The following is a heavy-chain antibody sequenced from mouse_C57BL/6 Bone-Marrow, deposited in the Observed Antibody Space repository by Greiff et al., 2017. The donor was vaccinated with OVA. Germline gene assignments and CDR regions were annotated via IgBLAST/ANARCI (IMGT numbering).Heavy chain of an antibody. CDR1: GYTFTDYY. CDR3: ARRGVIYYYGPWYFDV. V-gene: IGHV1-75*01. Sequence: QVQLQQSGPELVKPGASVKISCKASGYTFTDYYINWVKQRPGQGLEWIGWIFPGSGSTYYNEKFKGKATLTVDQSSSTAYMLLSSLTSEDSAVYFCARRGVIYYYGPWYFDVWGTGTTVTVSS. D-gene: IGHD1-1*01. J-gene: IGHJ1*03. CDR2: IFPGSGST.